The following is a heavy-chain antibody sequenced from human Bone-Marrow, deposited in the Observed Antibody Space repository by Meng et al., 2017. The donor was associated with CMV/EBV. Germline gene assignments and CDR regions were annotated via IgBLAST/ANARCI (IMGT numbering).Heavy chain of an antibody. CDR1: GYSISSGYY. CDR2: IYHSGST. V-gene: IGHV4-38-2*02. J-gene: IGHJ5*02. D-gene: IGHD5-12*01. CDR3: ARGLKSGYDSYNWFDP. Sequence: SETLSRNCTVSGYSISSGYYWGWIRQPPGKGLEWIGSIYHSGSTYYNPSLKSRVTISVDTSKNQFSLKLSSVTAADTAVYYCARGLKSGYDSYNWFDPWGQGTLVTVSS.